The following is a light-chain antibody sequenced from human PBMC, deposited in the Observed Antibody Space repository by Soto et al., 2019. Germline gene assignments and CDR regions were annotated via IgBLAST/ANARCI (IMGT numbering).Light chain of an antibody. J-gene: IGKJ1*01. CDR2: GAS. Sequence: EIVLTQSPGTLSLSPGERATLSCGASQSVSSSHFAWYQQKPGQAPRLLIYGASSRATGIPPRFSGSGSGTDFTLTISRLEPEDFAVYYCQQYVSSPPTFGQGTKVEVK. CDR1: QSVSSSH. V-gene: IGKV3-20*01. CDR3: QQYVSSPPT.